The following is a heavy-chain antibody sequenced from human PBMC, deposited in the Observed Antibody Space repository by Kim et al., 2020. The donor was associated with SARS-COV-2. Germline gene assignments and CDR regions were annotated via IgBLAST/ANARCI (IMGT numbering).Heavy chain of an antibody. CDR3: ARLYRIGPGGRGYFDL. Sequence: GESLKISCKGSGYSFTSYWIGWVRQMPGKGLEWMGIIYPGDSDTRYSPSFQGQVTISADKSISTAYLQWSSLKASDTAMYYCARLYRIGPGGRGYFDLWGRGTLVTVSS. J-gene: IGHJ2*01. CDR1: GYSFTSYW. D-gene: IGHD3-16*01. V-gene: IGHV5-51*01. CDR2: IYPGDSDT.